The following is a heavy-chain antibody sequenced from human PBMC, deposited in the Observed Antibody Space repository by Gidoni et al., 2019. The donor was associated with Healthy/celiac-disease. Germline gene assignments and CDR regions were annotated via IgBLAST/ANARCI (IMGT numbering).Heavy chain of an antibody. CDR3: AMNLGYGDYYAFDY. Sequence: EVQLVESGGGLVQPGRSLRLSCAASGFTFDDYAMHWVRQAPGKGLEWVSGISWNIGSIGYADSVKGRFNISRDNAKNSLYLQMNSLRAEDTALYYCAMNLGYGDYYAFDYWGQGTLVTVSS. J-gene: IGHJ4*02. D-gene: IGHD4-17*01. V-gene: IGHV3-9*01. CDR2: ISWNIGSI. CDR1: GFTFDDYA.